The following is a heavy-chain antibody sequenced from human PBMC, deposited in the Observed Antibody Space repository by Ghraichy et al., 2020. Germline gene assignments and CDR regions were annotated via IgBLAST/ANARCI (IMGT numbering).Heavy chain of an antibody. CDR2: IYYSGST. CDR3: AREETWNWYFDL. CDR1: GGSISSYY. V-gene: IGHV4-59*01. J-gene: IGHJ2*01. Sequence: SQTLSLTCTVSGGSISSYYWSWIRQPPGKGLEWIGYIYYSGSTNYNPSLKSRVTISVDTSKNQFSLKLSSVTAADTAVYCCAREETWNWYFDLWGRGTLVTVSS. D-gene: IGHD5-12*01.